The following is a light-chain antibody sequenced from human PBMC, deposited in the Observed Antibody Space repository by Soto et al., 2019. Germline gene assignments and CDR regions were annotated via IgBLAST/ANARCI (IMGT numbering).Light chain of an antibody. V-gene: IGLV1-40*01. CDR3: QSYDSSLSGAV. CDR1: SSNIGAGYD. Sequence: QSVLTQPPSVSGAPGQRVTISCTGSSSNIGAGYDVHWYQQLPGKAPKLLIYGNSNRPSGVPDRFSGSKSGTSASLAITGLQADYEADDYCQSYDSSLSGAVFGGGTKLTVL. CDR2: GNS. J-gene: IGLJ2*01.